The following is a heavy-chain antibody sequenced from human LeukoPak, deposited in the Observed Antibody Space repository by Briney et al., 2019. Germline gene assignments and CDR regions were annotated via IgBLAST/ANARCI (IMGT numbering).Heavy chain of an antibody. CDR2: IRSKTNNYAT. CDR3: TTQYITVPGGY. Sequence: PGGSLRLSCAASGFTFSDSAMHWVRQPSGKGLEWVGRIRSKTNNYATAYAASVRGRFTISRDDSKNTAYLQIKSLKIGDTALYYCTTQYITVPGGYWGQGTLVTVSS. CDR1: GFTFSDSA. D-gene: IGHD4-17*01. J-gene: IGHJ4*02. V-gene: IGHV3-73*01.